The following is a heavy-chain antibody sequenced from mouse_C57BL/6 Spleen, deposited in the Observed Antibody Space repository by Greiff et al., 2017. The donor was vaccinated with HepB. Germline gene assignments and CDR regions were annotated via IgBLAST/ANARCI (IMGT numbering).Heavy chain of an antibody. D-gene: IGHD1-1*01. CDR2: ISYDGSN. V-gene: IGHV3-6*01. CDR1: GYSITSGYY. Sequence: DVKLQESGPGLVKPSQSLSLTCSVTGYSITSGYYWNWIRQFPGNKLEWMGYISYDGSNNYNPSLKNRISITRDTSKNQFFLKLNSVTTEDTATYYCASQFITTVVAPGGFAYWGQGTLVTVSA. CDR3: ASQFITTVVAPGGFAY. J-gene: IGHJ3*01.